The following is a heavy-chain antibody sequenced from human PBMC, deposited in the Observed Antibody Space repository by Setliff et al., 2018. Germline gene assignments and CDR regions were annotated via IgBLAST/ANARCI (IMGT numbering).Heavy chain of an antibody. V-gene: IGHV3-30*02. CDR2: IRYDGSNK. D-gene: IGHD6-13*01. J-gene: IGHJ4*02. Sequence: GGSLRLSCAASGFTFSSYGMHWVRQAPGKGLEWVAFIRYDGSNKYYADSVKGRFTITRDNSKNTLYLQMNSLRVEDTAVYYCARDLGIAALGTYLDYWGLGTLVTVS. CDR1: GFTFSSYG. CDR3: ARDLGIAALGTYLDY.